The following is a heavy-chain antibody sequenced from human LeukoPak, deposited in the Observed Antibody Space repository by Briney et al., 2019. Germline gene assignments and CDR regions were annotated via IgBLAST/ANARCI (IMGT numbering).Heavy chain of an antibody. J-gene: IGHJ6*03. CDR1: GFTFSSYS. CDR3: ARGGGSVVTELWSYYYYYMDV. Sequence: GSLRLSCAASGFTFSSYSMNWVRQAPGKGLEWIGEINHSGSTNYNPSLKSRVTMSVDTSKNQFSLKLCSVTAADTAVYYCARGGGSVVTELWSYYYYYMDVWGKGTTVTVSS. D-gene: IGHD4-23*01. V-gene: IGHV4-34*01. CDR2: INHSGST.